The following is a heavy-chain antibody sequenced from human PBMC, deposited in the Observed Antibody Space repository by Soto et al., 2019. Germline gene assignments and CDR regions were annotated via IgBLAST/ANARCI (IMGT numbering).Heavy chain of an antibody. J-gene: IGHJ4*02. D-gene: IGHD3-10*01. CDR3: EREEYYYGSGAFFDY. CDR1: GGTFSSYT. V-gene: IGHV1-69*08. CDR2: IIPILGIA. Sequence: QVQLVQSGAEVKKPGSSVKVSCKASGGTFSSYTISWVRQAPGQGLEWMGRIIPILGIANDAQKFQGRVTIPSDKSTSTPYMELSSRSPADTAVYDCEREEYYYGSGAFFDYWSQGTLVTVSS.